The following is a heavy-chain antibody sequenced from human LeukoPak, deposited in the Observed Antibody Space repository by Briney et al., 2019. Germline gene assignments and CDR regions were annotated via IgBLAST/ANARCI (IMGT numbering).Heavy chain of an antibody. J-gene: IGHJ6*02. D-gene: IGHD3-10*01. CDR1: GDSVSSNSAA. V-gene: IGHV6-1*01. CDR2: TYYKSKWYD. CDR3: ARLKVTLVRGIIYDYYGLDV. Sequence: SQTLSLTCAISGDSVSSNSAAWTWIRQSPSRGLEWLGRTYYKSKWYDDYAVSVRSRIIINPDTSRNQFSLQLRSVTPEDTAVYFCARLKVTLVRGIIYDYYGLDVWGQGTPVSASS.